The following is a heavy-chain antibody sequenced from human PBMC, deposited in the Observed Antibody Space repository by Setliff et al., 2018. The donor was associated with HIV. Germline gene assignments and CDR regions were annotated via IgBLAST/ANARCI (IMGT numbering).Heavy chain of an antibody. Sequence: PSETLSLTCTVSGDSISSYYWSCIRQPPEKGLEWIGYIYYSGSTNYNPSLKSRVTISVDTSKNQFSLKMSPVTAADTAVYYRARPYSSSSYYYYHMDVWGKGTAVTVSS. D-gene: IGHD6-6*01. CDR3: ARPYSSSSYYYYHMDV. CDR2: IYYSGST. V-gene: IGHV4-59*08. CDR1: GDSISSYY. J-gene: IGHJ6*03.